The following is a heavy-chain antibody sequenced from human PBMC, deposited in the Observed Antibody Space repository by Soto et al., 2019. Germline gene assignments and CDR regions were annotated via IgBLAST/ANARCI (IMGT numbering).Heavy chain of an antibody. Sequence: ASVKVSCKASGYTFTGYYMHWVRQAPGQGLEWMGWINPNSGGTNYAQKFQGRVTMTRDTSISTAYMELSRLRSDDTAVYYCARDDITYDYGSGQRKGMDVCGQGT. CDR1: GYTFTGYY. V-gene: IGHV1-2*02. CDR2: INPNSGGT. CDR3: ARDDITYDYGSGQRKGMDV. J-gene: IGHJ6*02. D-gene: IGHD3-10*01.